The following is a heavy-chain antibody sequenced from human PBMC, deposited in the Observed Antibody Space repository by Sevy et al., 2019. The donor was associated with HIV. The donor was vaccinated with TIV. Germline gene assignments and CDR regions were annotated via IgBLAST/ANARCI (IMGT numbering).Heavy chain of an antibody. CDR1: GFHFNYHD. V-gene: IGHV3-21*06. D-gene: IGHD3-22*01. CDR3: AREMGAAYYSDTSGFDY. J-gene: IGHJ4*02. CDR2: ISSNSKYL. Sequence: GGSLRLSCATSGFHFNYHDMHWVRQAPGKGLEWVSSISSNSKYLYYADSVKGRFTVSRDNARSSLFLQLSDLRAGDTAVYYCAREMGAAYYSDTSGFDYWGQGTLVTVSS.